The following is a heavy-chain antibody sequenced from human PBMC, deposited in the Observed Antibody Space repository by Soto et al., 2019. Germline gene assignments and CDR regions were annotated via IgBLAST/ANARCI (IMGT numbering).Heavy chain of an antibody. V-gene: IGHV1-18*01. CDR3: AGDRAMVRGVIIDYYYYSMDA. J-gene: IGHJ6*02. CDR2: ISAYNGKT. CDR1: GYTFTSYG. D-gene: IGHD3-10*01. Sequence: ASVKVSCKASGYTFTSYGISWVRQAPGEGLEGMGWISAYNGKTNYAQKLQGRVTMTTDTSTSTAYMELRSLRSDDTAVYYCAGDRAMVRGVIIDYYYYSMDAWVQGT.